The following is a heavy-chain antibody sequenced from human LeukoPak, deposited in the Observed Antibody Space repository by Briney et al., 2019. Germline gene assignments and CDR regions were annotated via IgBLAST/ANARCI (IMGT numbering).Heavy chain of an antibody. V-gene: IGHV4-31*03. D-gene: IGHD6-6*01. J-gene: IGHJ4*02. CDR1: GGSISSGGYY. CDR2: IYYSGST. CDR3: ARVIRSSSSEVDY. Sequence: SETLSLTCTVSGGSISSGGYYWSWIRQHPGKGLEWIGYIYYSGSTYYNPSLKSRVTISVGTSKNQFSLKLSSVTAADTAVYYCARVIRSSSSEVDYWSQGTLVTVSS.